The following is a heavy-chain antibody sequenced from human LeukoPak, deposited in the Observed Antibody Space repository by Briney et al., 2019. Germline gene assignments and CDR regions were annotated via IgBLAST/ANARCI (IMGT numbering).Heavy chain of an antibody. Sequence: GESLKISCKGSGYIVTSYWIGWVRQVPGKGLELMGIIYPGDSDTRYSPSFQGQVTISADKSINTAYLQWSSLKASDTAMYYCARRWSLSFDYWGQGTLVTVSS. V-gene: IGHV5-51*01. J-gene: IGHJ4*02. CDR1: GYIVTSYW. CDR2: IYPGDSDT. D-gene: IGHD6-13*01. CDR3: ARRWSLSFDY.